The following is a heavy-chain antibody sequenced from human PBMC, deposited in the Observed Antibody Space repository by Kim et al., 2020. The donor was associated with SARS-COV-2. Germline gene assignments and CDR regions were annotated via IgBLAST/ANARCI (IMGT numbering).Heavy chain of an antibody. J-gene: IGHJ4*02. CDR2: GNP. Sequence: GNPTYAQGFTGRFVFSLDTAVSTAYLQISSLKAEDTAVYYCAREKPNLDYWGQGTLVTVSS. CDR3: AREKPNLDY. V-gene: IGHV7-4-1*02.